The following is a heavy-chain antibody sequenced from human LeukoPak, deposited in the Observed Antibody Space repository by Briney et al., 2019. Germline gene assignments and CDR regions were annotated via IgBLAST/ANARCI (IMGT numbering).Heavy chain of an antibody. J-gene: IGHJ3*02. D-gene: IGHD2-21*01. Sequence: PSQTLSLTCTVSGGSISSGGYYWSWIRQHPGKGLEWIGYIYYSGSTYYNPSLKSRVTISVDTSKNQSSLKLSSVTAADTAVYYCARGDVHASILWWAYGFDIWGQGTMVTVSP. CDR3: ARGDVHASILWWAYGFDI. V-gene: IGHV4-31*03. CDR1: GGSISSGGYY. CDR2: IYYSGST.